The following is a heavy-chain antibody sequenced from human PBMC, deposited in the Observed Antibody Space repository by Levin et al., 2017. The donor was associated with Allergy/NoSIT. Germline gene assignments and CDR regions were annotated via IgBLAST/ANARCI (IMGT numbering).Heavy chain of an antibody. V-gene: IGHV5-10-1*01. CDR3: ARSWHIVATTGHDI. CDR2: IDPSDSYT. Sequence: KVSCKGSGYSFTSYWISWVRQMPGKGLEWMGRIDPSDSYTNYSPSFQGHVTISADKSISTAYLQWSSLKASDTAMYYCARSWHIVATTGHDIWGQGTMVTVSS. D-gene: IGHD5-12*01. CDR1: GYSFTSYW. J-gene: IGHJ3*02.